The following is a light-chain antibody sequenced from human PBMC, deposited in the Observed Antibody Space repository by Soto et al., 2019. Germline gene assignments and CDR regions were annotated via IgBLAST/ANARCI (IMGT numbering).Light chain of an antibody. CDR2: ASS. V-gene: IGKV3D-20*02. J-gene: IGKJ1*01. Sequence: EIVLTQSPGTVSLCPGESATLSCGASQSIARSDLAWYQHGPGQAPRLLIYASSNRATGIPDRFSGSASGTDFTLTISDVQPEDFALYYCHQRQSWPRTFGQGTKVDIK. CDR1: QSIARSD. CDR3: HQRQSWPRT.